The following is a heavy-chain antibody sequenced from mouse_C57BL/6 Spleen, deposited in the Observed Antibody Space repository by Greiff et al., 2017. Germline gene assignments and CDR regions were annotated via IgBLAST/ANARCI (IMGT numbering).Heavy chain of an antibody. CDR3: ARRGVISYYAMYY. CDR2: IDPSDSYT. Sequence: VQLQQPGAELVMPGASVKLSCKASGYTFTSYWMHWVKQRPGQGLEWIGEIDPSDSYTNYNQKFKGKATLTVDKSSSTAYMQLSSLTSEDSAVYYCARRGVISYYAMYYWGQGTSVTASS. CDR1: GYTFTSYW. J-gene: IGHJ4*01. V-gene: IGHV1-69*01.